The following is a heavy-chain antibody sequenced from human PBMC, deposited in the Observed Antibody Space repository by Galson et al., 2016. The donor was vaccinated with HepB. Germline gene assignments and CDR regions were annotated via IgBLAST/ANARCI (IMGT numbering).Heavy chain of an antibody. V-gene: IGHV5-51*01. D-gene: IGHD6-13*01. CDR3: ARRLRVDAPGPTGYYFDY. CDR1: GSSFTTSW. J-gene: IGHJ4*02. Sequence: QSGAEVTKPGESLKISCKASGSSFTTSWIGWVRQTPGKGLEWMGIIYAGDSDTRYSPSFQGQVTISVDKSISTAYLHWSSLKASDIAIYYCARRLRVDAPGPTGYYFDYWGQGTLVTVSS. CDR2: IYAGDSDT.